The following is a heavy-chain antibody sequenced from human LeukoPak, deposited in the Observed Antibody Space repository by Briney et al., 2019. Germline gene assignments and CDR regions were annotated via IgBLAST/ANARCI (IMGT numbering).Heavy chain of an antibody. J-gene: IGHJ5*02. Sequence: STPTLVKPTQALTLTCTFSGFSLSTSGVGVDWIRQPPGKALEWLALIYWNDDKRYSPSLKSRLTITKDTSKNQVVLTMTNMDPVDTATYYCAHRRHGSGSYRIWFDPWGQGTLVTVSS. CDR2: IYWNDDK. CDR3: AHRRHGSGSYRIWFDP. CDR1: GFSLSTSGVG. V-gene: IGHV2-5*01. D-gene: IGHD3-10*01.